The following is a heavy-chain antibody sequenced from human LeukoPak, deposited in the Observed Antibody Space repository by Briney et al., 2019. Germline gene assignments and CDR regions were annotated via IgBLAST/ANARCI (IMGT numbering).Heavy chain of an antibody. V-gene: IGHV4-39*01. CDR2: VYYSGDT. Sequence: SETLSLTCTVYGASMIRSDYWWGCIRPPPGKGLEWIGSVYYSGDTHYNPSLKSRVSISADTSRNQFSLKLSSVSAADTALYYCASQMGTGRWSFDSWGQGILVTVST. D-gene: IGHD4-23*01. J-gene: IGHJ4*02. CDR1: GASMIRSDYW. CDR3: ASQMGTGRWSFDS.